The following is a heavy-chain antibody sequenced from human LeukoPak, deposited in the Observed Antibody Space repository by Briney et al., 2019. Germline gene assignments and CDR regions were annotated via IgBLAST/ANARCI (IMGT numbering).Heavy chain of an antibody. Sequence: GESLEISCKGSGYSFTSYWIGWGRQMPGKGLEWMGIIYPGDSDTRYSPSFEGPVPISADKSISTAYLQWSSLKASDTAMYYCARQRDDYVWGSYRSLQYFDYWGQGTLVTVSS. D-gene: IGHD3-16*02. CDR3: ARQRDDYVWGSYRSLQYFDY. V-gene: IGHV5-51*01. CDR1: GYSFTSYW. J-gene: IGHJ4*02. CDR2: IYPGDSDT.